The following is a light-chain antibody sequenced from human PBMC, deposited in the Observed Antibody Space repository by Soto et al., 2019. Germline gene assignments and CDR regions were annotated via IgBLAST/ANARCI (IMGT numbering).Light chain of an antibody. Sequence: EIVMTQSPCTLSLSPGERATLSCRASQSVSSSYLSWYQQKPSQAPRLLIYGASSRATVIPYRFSGSGSGTDFTLTISRLQPEDFAVYYCQQYGSHATFVRGTKVEIK. J-gene: IGKJ4*01. V-gene: IGKV3-20*01. CDR3: QQYGSHAT. CDR2: GAS. CDR1: QSVSSSY.